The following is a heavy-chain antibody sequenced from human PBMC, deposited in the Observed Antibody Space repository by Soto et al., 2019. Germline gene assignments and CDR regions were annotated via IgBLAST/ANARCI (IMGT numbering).Heavy chain of an antibody. D-gene: IGHD1-26*01. Sequence: QVQLQESGPGLVKPSETLSLTCTVSGGSISSYYWSWIRQPPGKGLEWIGYIYYSGSTNYNPSLKXRXTXXVDTSKHQFSLKLSSVTAADTAVYYCASDGEVGSNLHRFDSWGQGTLVTVSS. CDR3: ASDGEVGSNLHRFDS. CDR1: GGSISSYY. J-gene: IGHJ5*01. V-gene: IGHV4-59*01. CDR2: IYYSGST.